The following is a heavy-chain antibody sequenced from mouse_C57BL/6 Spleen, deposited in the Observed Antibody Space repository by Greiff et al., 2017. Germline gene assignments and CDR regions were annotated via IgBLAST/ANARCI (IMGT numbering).Heavy chain of an antibody. CDR2: ISSGGSYT. CDR1: GFTFSSYG. J-gene: IGHJ2*01. V-gene: IGHV5-6*01. D-gene: IGHD2-2*01. Sequence: EVKLMESGGDLVKPGGSLKLSCAASGFTFSSYGMSWVRQTPDKRLEWVATISSGGSYTYYPDSVKGRFTISRDNAKNTLYLQMSSLKSEDTAMYDCARQGGLYGYDGLDYWGQGTTLTVSS. CDR3: ARQGGLYGYDGLDY.